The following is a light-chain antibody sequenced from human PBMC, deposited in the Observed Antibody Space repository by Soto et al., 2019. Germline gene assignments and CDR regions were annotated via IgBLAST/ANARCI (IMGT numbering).Light chain of an antibody. CDR1: SSDIGVYDF. J-gene: IGLJ1*01. CDR2: QVN. V-gene: IGLV2-8*01. CDR3: SSFAGSYSPYV. Sequence: QSALTQPPSASGSPGQSVTISCTGTSSDIGVYDFVSWYQQHPGKAPKVIIYQVNKRPSGVPDRFSGSKSGNTASLTVSGLRPEDEADYFCSSFAGSYSPYVFGTGTKGTVL.